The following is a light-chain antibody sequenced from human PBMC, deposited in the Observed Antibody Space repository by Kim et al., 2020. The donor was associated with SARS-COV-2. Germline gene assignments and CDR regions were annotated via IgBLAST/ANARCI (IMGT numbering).Light chain of an antibody. CDR1: KLGDKY. CDR2: QDS. CDR3: QAWDSSTVV. Sequence: SYELTQPPSVSVSPGQTASITCSGDKLGDKYACWYQQKPGQSPVLVIYQDSKRPSGIPERFSGSNSGNTATLTISGTQAMDEAVYYCQAWDSSTVV. V-gene: IGLV3-1*01. J-gene: IGLJ2*01.